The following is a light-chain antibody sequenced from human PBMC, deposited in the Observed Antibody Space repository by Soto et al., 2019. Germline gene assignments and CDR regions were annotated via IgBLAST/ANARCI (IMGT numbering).Light chain of an antibody. CDR3: QQRRNWPSIT. CDR1: QSVSSY. J-gene: IGKJ5*01. V-gene: IGKV3-11*01. CDR2: DAS. Sequence: EIVLTQSPATLSLSPGERATLSCRASQSVSSYLAWYQQKPGQAPRLLIYDASNRATGIPARFSGSGSGTDFTLTISSLEPEDVAVYYCQQRRNWPSITFGQGTRLEIK.